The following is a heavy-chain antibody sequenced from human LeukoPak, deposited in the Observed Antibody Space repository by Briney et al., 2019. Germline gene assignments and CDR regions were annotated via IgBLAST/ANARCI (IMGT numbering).Heavy chain of an antibody. CDR2: VNPSGGST. CDR3: ARAYCVGDCTVLHIYFDN. CDR1: GYTFTSYY. Sequence: ASVKVSCKASGYTFTSYYMHWVRQAPGQGLEWMGIVNPSGGSTIYAQKFQGRVTMTRDMSTSTVYMELSSLRSEDTAVYYCARAYCVGDCTVLHIYFDNWGQGTLVTVSS. D-gene: IGHD2-21*02. V-gene: IGHV1-46*01. J-gene: IGHJ4*02.